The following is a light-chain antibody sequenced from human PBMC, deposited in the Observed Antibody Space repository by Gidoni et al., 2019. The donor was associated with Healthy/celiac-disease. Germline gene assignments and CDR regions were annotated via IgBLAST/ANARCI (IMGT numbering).Light chain of an antibody. Sequence: DIQMTQSPSSLSASVGDRVTITCRASQSISSYLNWYQQKPGKAPKLLIYAASSLQSGVPSMFSGSESGTDFTLTISSLQPEDFATYYCQQSYSTPRTFGQGTKLEIK. V-gene: IGKV1-39*01. CDR3: QQSYSTPRT. J-gene: IGKJ2*01. CDR1: QSISSY. CDR2: AAS.